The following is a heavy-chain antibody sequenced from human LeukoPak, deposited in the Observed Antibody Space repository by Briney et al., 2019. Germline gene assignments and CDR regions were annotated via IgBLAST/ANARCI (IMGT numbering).Heavy chain of an antibody. CDR2: ISYDGSNK. Sequence: PGRSLRLSCAASGFTFSSYGMPWVRQAPGKGLEWVAVISYDGSNKYYADSVKGRFTISRDNSKNTLYLQMNSLRAEDTAVYYCAKDLRLGYCSGGSCYSTYWGQGTLVTVSS. V-gene: IGHV3-30*18. D-gene: IGHD2-15*01. CDR1: GFTFSSYG. J-gene: IGHJ4*02. CDR3: AKDLRLGYCSGGSCYSTY.